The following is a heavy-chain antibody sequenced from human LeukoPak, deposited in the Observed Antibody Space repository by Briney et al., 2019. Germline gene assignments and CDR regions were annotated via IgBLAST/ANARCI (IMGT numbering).Heavy chain of an antibody. CDR2: IYYTGST. V-gene: IGHV4-39*01. CDR1: GGSITNTKYY. CDR3: TRHTGYISGQYSNYEDS. J-gene: IGHJ4*02. Sequence: SETLSLTCTLSGGSITNTKYYWGWIRQPPGQGLEWIGSIYYTGSTHYNPPLKSRVTISVDTSKNQFSLKLRSVTAADTAVYYCTRHTGYISGQYSNYEDSWGQGTLVTVSS. D-gene: IGHD4-11*01.